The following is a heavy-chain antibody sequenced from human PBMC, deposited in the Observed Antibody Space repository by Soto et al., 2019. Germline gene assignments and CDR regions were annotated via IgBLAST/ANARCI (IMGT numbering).Heavy chain of an antibody. D-gene: IGHD6-13*01. CDR1: GFTFSSYA. V-gene: IGHV3-23*01. J-gene: IGHJ5*02. CDR2: ISGSGGNT. CDR3: ARDLEWYSSSWYLGVFWFDP. Sequence: GGSLRLSCAASGFTFSSYAMSWVRQAPGKGLQWVSSISGSGGNTYYTDSVKGRFAISRDNSKNTLYLQMSSLRAEDTAVYYCARDLEWYSSSWYLGVFWFDPWGQGPLVTVSS.